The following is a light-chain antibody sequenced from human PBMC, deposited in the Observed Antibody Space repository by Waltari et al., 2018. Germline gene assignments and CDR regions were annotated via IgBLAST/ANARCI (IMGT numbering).Light chain of an antibody. Sequence: QSALTQPASVSGSPGQSITISCTVTSSDVGSYNLVSWYQQHPGKAPKLLIYEGTKRPSGVSNRFSGAKSGYTASLNISGLQAEDEADYYCCSYAARSTWVFGGGTKLTVL. V-gene: IGLV2-23*01. CDR1: SSDVGSYNL. J-gene: IGLJ3*02. CDR2: EGT. CDR3: CSYAARSTWV.